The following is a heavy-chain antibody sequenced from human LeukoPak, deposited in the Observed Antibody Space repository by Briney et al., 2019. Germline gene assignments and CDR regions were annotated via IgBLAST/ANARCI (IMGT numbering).Heavy chain of an antibody. J-gene: IGHJ4*02. CDR2: INPNSGGT. Sequence: GASVKVSCKASGYTFTGYYMHWVRQAPGQGLEWMGWINPNSGGTNYAQKFQGRVTMTRDTSISTAYMELSRLRSDDTAVYYCAAPTYCGGDCADYWGQGTLVTVSS. V-gene: IGHV1-2*02. D-gene: IGHD2-21*02. CDR1: GYTFTGYY. CDR3: AAPTYCGGDCADY.